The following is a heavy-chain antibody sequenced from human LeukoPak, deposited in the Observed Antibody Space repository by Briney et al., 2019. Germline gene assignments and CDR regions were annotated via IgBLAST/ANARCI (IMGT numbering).Heavy chain of an antibody. CDR3: ATKYSSYGDYYYYMDV. J-gene: IGHJ6*03. V-gene: IGHV1-2*02. Sequence: ASVKVSCKASGYTFTGYYMHWVRQAPGQGLEWMGWINPNSGGTNYAQKFQGRVTMTRDTSISTAYMELSSLRSEDTAVYYCATKYSSYGDYYYYMDVWGKGTTVTVSS. D-gene: IGHD6-19*01. CDR1: GYTFTGYY. CDR2: INPNSGGT.